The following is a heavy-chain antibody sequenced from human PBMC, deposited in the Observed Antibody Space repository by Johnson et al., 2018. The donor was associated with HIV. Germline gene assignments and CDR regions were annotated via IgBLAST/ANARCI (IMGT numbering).Heavy chain of an antibody. CDR2: ISSDGSST. D-gene: IGHD1-1*01. CDR3: ARSGPNWAFDF. CDR1: GFSFNNYW. V-gene: IGHV3-74*01. J-gene: IGHJ3*01. Sequence: DVQVVESGGGLVQPGGSLILSCAASGFSFNNYWMHWVRQAPGKGLVWVSRISSDGSSTYYADSVKGRFTISRDNARNTMFVQMNSLRAEDTAVYYCARSGPNWAFDFWGRGTMVTVSS.